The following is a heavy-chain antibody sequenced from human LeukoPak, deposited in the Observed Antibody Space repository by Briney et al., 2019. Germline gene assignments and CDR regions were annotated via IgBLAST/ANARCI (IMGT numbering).Heavy chain of an antibody. V-gene: IGHV1-18*01. CDR3: AKDRQQQWLLYYFDY. D-gene: IGHD6-19*01. CDR1: GYTFTSYG. CDR2: ISAYNGNT. Sequence: ASVKVSCKASGYTFTSYGISWVRQAPGQGLEWMGWISAYNGNTNYAQKLQGRVTMTTDTSTSTAYMELRSLRSDDTAVYYCAKDRQQQWLLYYFDYWGQGTLVTVSS. J-gene: IGHJ4*02.